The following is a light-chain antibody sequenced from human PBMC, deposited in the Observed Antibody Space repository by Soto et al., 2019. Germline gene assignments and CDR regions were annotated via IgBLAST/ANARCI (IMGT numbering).Light chain of an antibody. CDR1: GSDVGGYRY. CDR2: DVS. J-gene: IGLJ1*01. V-gene: IGLV2-14*01. Sequence: QSALTQPASVSGSPGQSITISCTGTGSDVGGYRYVSWYQQHPGKAPKLMIYDVSNRPSGVSDRFSGSKSGNTASLTISGLQSEDEADYYCDSYTSSSSDVFGTGTKVTVL. CDR3: DSYTSSSSDV.